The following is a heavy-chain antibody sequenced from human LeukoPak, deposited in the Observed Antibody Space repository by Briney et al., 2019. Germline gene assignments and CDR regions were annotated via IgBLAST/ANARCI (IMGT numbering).Heavy chain of an antibody. CDR3: ARENFVVGNFDY. D-gene: IGHD2-15*01. J-gene: IGHJ4*02. CDR1: GFTFSAYT. Sequence: PGGSLRLSCAASGFTFSAYTMHWVRQAPGKGLEWVALVSYDGSNKSYADSVKGRFTISRDNSRNTLYLQMKSLRAEDTAVYYCARENFVVGNFDYWGQGTLVTVSS. CDR2: VSYDGSNK. V-gene: IGHV3-30-3*01.